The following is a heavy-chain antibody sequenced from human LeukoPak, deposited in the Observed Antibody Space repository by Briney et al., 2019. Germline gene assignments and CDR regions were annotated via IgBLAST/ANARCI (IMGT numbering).Heavy chain of an antibody. CDR3: ARDRGAYFDY. D-gene: IGHD5-24*01. CDR2: ISSSSSYI. V-gene: IGHV3-21*01. J-gene: IGHJ4*02. Sequence: GGSLRLSCAASRFTFSSYAMSWVRQAPGKGLEWVSSISSSSSYIYYADSVKGRFTISRDNSKNTLYLQMNSLRAEDTAVYYCARDRGAYFDYWGQGTLVTVSS. CDR1: RFTFSSYA.